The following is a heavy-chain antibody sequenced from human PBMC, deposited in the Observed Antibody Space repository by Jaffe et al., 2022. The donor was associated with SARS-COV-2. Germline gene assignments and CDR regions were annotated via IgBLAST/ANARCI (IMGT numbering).Heavy chain of an antibody. CDR3: ARESVDTAMPDAFDI. D-gene: IGHD5-18*01. Sequence: EVQLVESGGGLVQPGGSLRLSCAASGFTFSSYWMSWVRQAPGKGLEWVANIKQDGSEKYYVDSVKGRFTISRDNAKNSLYLQMNSLRAEDTAVYYCARESVDTAMPDAFDIWGQGTMVTVSS. CDR2: IKQDGSEK. CDR1: GFTFSSYW. J-gene: IGHJ3*02. V-gene: IGHV3-7*01.